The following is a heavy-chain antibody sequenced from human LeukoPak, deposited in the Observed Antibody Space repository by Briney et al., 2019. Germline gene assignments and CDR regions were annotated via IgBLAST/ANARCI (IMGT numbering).Heavy chain of an antibody. J-gene: IGHJ3*02. CDR2: FYYSGST. CDR3: ARHVRMDIVVVVAATLAFDI. V-gene: IGHV4-39*01. Sequence: PSETLSLTCTVSGGSISSSNYYWGWIRQPPGKGLEWIGSFYYSGSTYYNPSLKSRVTISVDTSKNQFSLKLSSVTAADTAVHYCARHVRMDIVVVVAATLAFDIWGQGTMVTVSS. CDR1: GGSISSSNYY. D-gene: IGHD2-15*01.